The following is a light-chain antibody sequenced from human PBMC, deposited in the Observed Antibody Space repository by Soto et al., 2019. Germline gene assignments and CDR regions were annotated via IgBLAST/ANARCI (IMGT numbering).Light chain of an antibody. V-gene: IGLV1-44*01. Sequence: QSVLTQPPSASGTPGQTVTISCSGSSSNIGSNTVNSYQQLPGTAPKLLIYSNNQRPSGVPDRFSGSKSGTSASLAIGGLQSEDEDDYYCAAWDDSLNGWVFGGGTKLTVL. CDR1: SSNIGSNT. J-gene: IGLJ3*02. CDR2: SNN. CDR3: AAWDDSLNGWV.